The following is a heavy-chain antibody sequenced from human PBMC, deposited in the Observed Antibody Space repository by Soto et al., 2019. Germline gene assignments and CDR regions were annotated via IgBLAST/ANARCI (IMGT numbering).Heavy chain of an antibody. Sequence: SETLSLTCTVSGGSISSYYWSWIRQPPGKGLEWIGYIYYSGSTNYNPSLKSRVTISVDTSKNQFSLKPSSVTAADTAVYYCARVVAARGPYYYYYYGMDVWGQGTTVTVSS. J-gene: IGHJ6*02. CDR1: GGSISSYY. V-gene: IGHV4-59*01. D-gene: IGHD6-6*01. CDR2: IYYSGST. CDR3: ARVVAARGPYYYYYYGMDV.